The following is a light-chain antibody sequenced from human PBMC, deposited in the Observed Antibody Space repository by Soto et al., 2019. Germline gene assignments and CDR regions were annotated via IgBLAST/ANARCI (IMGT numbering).Light chain of an antibody. CDR2: DAS. CDR1: QSVSTC. V-gene: IGKV3-20*01. Sequence: VLTQSPGTLSLSPGERATLFCRASQSVSTCFAWYQQKPGQPPRLLIHDASSRATGIPDRFSGSGSGTDFTLTISRLEPEDFAVYYCQQYNYSPGSFGQGTKVDIK. CDR3: QQYNYSPGS. J-gene: IGKJ1*01.